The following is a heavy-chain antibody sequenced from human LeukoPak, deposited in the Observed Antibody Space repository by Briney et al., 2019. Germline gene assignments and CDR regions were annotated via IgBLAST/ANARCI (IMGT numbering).Heavy chain of an antibody. J-gene: IGHJ4*02. D-gene: IGHD2-21*02. Sequence: SETLSLTCTVSGGSISGYHWSWIRPPPAKGLEWIGHVLYSGSTTYDPSLKGRVTISVDTSKNQFSLKLSSVTAADTAVYYCARWWSCGGDCYLLDSWGQGTLVTVSS. CDR1: GGSISGYH. V-gene: IGHV4-59*01. CDR3: ARWWSCGGDCYLLDS. CDR2: VLYSGST.